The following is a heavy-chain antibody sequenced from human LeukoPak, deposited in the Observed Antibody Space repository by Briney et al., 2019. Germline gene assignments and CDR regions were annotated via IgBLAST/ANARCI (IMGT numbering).Heavy chain of an antibody. V-gene: IGHV4-31*03. CDR2: IYYSGST. J-gene: IGHJ3*02. CDR1: GVSISSGGYY. Sequence: PSETLSLTCTVSGVSISSGGYYWSWIRQHPGKGLEWIGYIYYSGSTYYNPSLKSRVTISVDTSKNQFSLKLSSVTAADTAVYYCARTLAPDAFDIWGQGTMVTVSS. CDR3: ARTLAPDAFDI.